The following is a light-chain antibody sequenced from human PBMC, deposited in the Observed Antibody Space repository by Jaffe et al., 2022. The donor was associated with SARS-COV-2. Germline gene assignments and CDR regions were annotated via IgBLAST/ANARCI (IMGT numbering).Light chain of an antibody. CDR3: QQYDSSVVT. Sequence: EIVLTQSPGTLSLSPGERVTLSCRASLIVSSSRLAWYQQKPGQAPRLLIYDASTRATGIPDRFSGSGSGTDFTLTISRLEPEDFAVYYCQQYDSSVVTFGGGTKVEIK. CDR2: DAS. V-gene: IGKV3-20*01. CDR1: LIVSSSR. J-gene: IGKJ4*01.